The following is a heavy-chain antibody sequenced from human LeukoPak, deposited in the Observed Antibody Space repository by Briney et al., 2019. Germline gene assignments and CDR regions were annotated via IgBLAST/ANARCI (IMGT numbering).Heavy chain of an antibody. CDR3: AKTGGRGDPFDY. V-gene: IGHV3-23*03. CDR1: GFTFSSYA. CDR2: IGRGGSDT. D-gene: IGHD2-21*02. J-gene: IGHJ4*02. Sequence: GGSLRLSCVASGFTFSSYAMSWVRQAPGKGLEWVSVIGRGGSDTHYADSVKGRFTISRDNSKTTLYLQMNSLRAEDTALYYCAKTGGRGDPFDYWGQGTLVTVSS.